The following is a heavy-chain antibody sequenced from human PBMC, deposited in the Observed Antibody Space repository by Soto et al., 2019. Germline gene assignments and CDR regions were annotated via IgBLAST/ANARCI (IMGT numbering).Heavy chain of an antibody. Sequence: SETLSLTCTVSGGSISSYYWTWIRQPSGKGLEWIGRIYTSGSINYNPSLKSRVTMSVDTSKNQFSLKLSSVTAADTAVYYCARDLKFGQADYWGQGSQVTVSS. CDR2: IYTSGSI. J-gene: IGHJ4*02. V-gene: IGHV4-4*07. CDR3: ARDLKFGQADY. CDR1: GGSISSYY. D-gene: IGHD3-10*01.